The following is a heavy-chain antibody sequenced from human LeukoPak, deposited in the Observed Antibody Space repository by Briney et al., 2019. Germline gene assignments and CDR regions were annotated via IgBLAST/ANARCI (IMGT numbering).Heavy chain of an antibody. D-gene: IGHD6-13*01. CDR3: ARAYSSSWSPYYMDV. Sequence: PGGSLRLSCAASGFTFSSYSMNWVRQAPGKGLEWVSSISSSSSYIYYADSVKGRFTISRDNAKNSLYLQMNSLRAEDTAVYYCARAYSSSWSPYYMDVWGKGITVTVSS. J-gene: IGHJ6*03. V-gene: IGHV3-21*01. CDR1: GFTFSSYS. CDR2: ISSSSSYI.